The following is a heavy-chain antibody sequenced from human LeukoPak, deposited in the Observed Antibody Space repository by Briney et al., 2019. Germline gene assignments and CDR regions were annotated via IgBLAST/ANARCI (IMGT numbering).Heavy chain of an antibody. CDR3: ARDRVRFLEWLLPNAFDY. D-gene: IGHD3-3*01. Sequence: ASVKVSCKASGYTFTSYGISWVRQAPGQGLEWMGWISAYNGNTNYAQKLRGRVTMTTDTSTSTAYMELRSLRSDDTAVYYCARDRVRFLEWLLPNAFDYWGQGTLVTVSS. J-gene: IGHJ4*02. CDR1: GYTFTSYG. V-gene: IGHV1-18*01. CDR2: ISAYNGNT.